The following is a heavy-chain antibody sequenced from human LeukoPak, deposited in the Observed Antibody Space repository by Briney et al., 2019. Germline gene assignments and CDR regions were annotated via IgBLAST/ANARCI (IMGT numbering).Heavy chain of an antibody. CDR2: ISGIGGST. D-gene: IGHD3-10*01. CDR1: GFTFSSYE. J-gene: IGHJ4*02. V-gene: IGHV3-23*01. Sequence: GGSLRLSCAASGFTFSSYEMNWVRQAPGKGLEWVSAISGIGGSTYYADSVKGRFTISRDNSKNTLYLQMNSLRAEDTAVYYCAKDRWSYPDYWGQGTLVTVSS. CDR3: AKDRWSYPDY.